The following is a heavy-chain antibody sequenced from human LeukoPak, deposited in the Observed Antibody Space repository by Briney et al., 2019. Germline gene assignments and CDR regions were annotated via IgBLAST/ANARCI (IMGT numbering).Heavy chain of an antibody. D-gene: IGHD2-2*01. Sequence: PGGSLRLSCAASGFTFDDYTMHWVRQAPGKGLEWVSLISWDGGNTYYADSVKGRFTISRDNSKNSLYLQMNSLRTEDTALYYCAKARYQLLLHAFDIWGQGTMVTVSS. CDR1: GFTFDDYT. J-gene: IGHJ3*02. V-gene: IGHV3-43*01. CDR2: ISWDGGNT. CDR3: AKARYQLLLHAFDI.